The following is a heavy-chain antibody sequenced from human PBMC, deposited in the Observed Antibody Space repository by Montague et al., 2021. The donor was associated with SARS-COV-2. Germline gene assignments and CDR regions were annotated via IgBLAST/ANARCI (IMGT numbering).Heavy chain of an antibody. CDR3: ARVGRQQLVRLSGMDV. Sequence: SETLSLTCAVSGGSISSTTNFWAWLRQPPGKEPEWIGSIFFRGTTYSNPSLKSRVTTSVDTSNNQFSLRLTSMTAADTAVYYCARVGRQQLVRLSGMDVWGQGTTVTVSS. V-gene: IGHV4-39*07. CDR1: GGSISSTTNF. CDR2: IFFRGTT. J-gene: IGHJ6*02. D-gene: IGHD6-13*01.